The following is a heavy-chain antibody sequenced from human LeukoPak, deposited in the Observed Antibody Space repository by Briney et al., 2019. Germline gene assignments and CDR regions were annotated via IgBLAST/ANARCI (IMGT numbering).Heavy chain of an antibody. CDR3: ATPDSSGYYYLS. V-gene: IGHV4-34*01. CDR2: IYYSGST. J-gene: IGHJ5*02. D-gene: IGHD3-22*01. CDR1: GGSFSGFY. Sequence: SETLSLTCAVYGGSFSGFYWSWIRQPPGKGVEWIGNIYYSGSTYYNPSLKRRVTISVDTSKNQFSLKLSSVTAADTAVYYCATPDSSGYYYLSWGQGTLVTVSS.